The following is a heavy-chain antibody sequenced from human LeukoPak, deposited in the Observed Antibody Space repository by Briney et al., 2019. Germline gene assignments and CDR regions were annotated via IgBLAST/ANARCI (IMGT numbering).Heavy chain of an antibody. Sequence: PGGSLRLSCAASGFTFSSYAMHWVRQAPGKGLEWVAVISYDGSNKYYADSVKGRFTISRDNSKNTLYLQMNSLRAEDTAVYYCARDTYYDFWSGYPNWFDPWGQGTLVTVSS. J-gene: IGHJ5*02. V-gene: IGHV3-30*04. CDR1: GFTFSSYA. D-gene: IGHD3-3*01. CDR2: ISYDGSNK. CDR3: ARDTYYDFWSGYPNWFDP.